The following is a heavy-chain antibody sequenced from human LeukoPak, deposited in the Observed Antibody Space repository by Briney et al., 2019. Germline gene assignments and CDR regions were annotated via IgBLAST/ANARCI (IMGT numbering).Heavy chain of an antibody. Sequence: GGSLRLSCAASGFIFSQYSMNWVRQAPGKGLEWVSHIRSSSETFYADSVKGRFTISRDNARNSLYLQMNNLRGEDTAIYYCARDAGDSGYGCDLWGQGTLVTVSS. D-gene: IGHD5-12*01. CDR3: ARDAGDSGYGCDL. V-gene: IGHV3-48*01. J-gene: IGHJ5*02. CDR2: IRSSSET. CDR1: GFIFSQYS.